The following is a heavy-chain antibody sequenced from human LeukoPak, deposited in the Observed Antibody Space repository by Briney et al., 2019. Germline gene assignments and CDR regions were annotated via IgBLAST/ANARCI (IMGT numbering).Heavy chain of an antibody. CDR1: GGSFSGYY. CDR3: ARDLRIVGADFDY. CDR2: IYYSGST. J-gene: IGHJ4*02. V-gene: IGHV4-34*01. Sequence: SETLSLTCAVYGGSFSGYYWSWIRQPPGKGLEWIGSIYYSGSTYYNPSLKSRVTISVDTSKNQFSLKLSSVTAADTAVYYCARDLRIVGADFDYWGQGTLVTVSS. D-gene: IGHD1-26*01.